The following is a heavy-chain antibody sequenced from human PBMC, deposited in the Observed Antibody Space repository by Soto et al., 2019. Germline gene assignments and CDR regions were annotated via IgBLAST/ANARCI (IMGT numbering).Heavy chain of an antibody. D-gene: IGHD3-16*01. J-gene: IGHJ4*02. CDR2: ISAYNGNT. V-gene: IGHV1-18*01. Sequence: ASVKVSCKASGYTFTSYGISWVRQAPGQGLEWMGWISAYNGNTNYAQKLQGRVTMTTDTSTSTAYMELRSLRSDDTAVYYCATVTFGGVIFYFDYWGQGTLVTVSS. CDR3: ATVTFGGVIFYFDY. CDR1: GYTFTSYG.